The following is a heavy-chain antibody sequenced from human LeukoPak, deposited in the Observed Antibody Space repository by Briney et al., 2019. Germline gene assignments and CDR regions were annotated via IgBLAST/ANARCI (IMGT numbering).Heavy chain of an antibody. Sequence: GGSLRLSCAASGFTFSDYYMSWIRQAPGKGLEWVSYISSSGSTIYYADSVKGRFTISRDNAKNSLYLQMNSLRAEDTAVYYCARDPLSYYGSSGSEFQVDYWGQGTLVTVSS. CDR2: ISSSGSTI. CDR3: ARDPLSYYGSSGSEFQVDY. CDR1: GFTFSDYY. V-gene: IGHV3-11*04. D-gene: IGHD3-22*01. J-gene: IGHJ4*02.